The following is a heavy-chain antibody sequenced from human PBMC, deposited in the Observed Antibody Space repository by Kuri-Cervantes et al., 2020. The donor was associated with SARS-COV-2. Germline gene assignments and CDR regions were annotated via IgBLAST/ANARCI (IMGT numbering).Heavy chain of an antibody. CDR1: GYTFTGYY. D-gene: IGHD3-16*02. Sequence: ASVKVSCKASGYTFTGYYMHWVRQAPGQGLEWMGWINPNSGGTNSAQKFQVWVIMTRDTSISTAYMELSRLRSDDTAVYYCAGGPSWGHFWGTYRGGWDSFDIWGQGTMVTVSS. J-gene: IGHJ3*02. CDR3: AGGPSWGHFWGTYRGGWDSFDI. CDR2: INPNSGGT. V-gene: IGHV1-2*04.